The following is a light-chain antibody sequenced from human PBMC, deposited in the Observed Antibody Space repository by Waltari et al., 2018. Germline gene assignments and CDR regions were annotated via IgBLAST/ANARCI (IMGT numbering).Light chain of an antibody. CDR1: QSVSSSY. V-gene: IGKV3-20*01. CDR3: QQYGSSPPLT. Sequence: EIVLTQSPGTLSLSPGERAPLPCRASQSVSSSYLAWYQQKPGQAPRLLIYGASSRATGIPDRFSGSGSGTDFTLTISRLEPEDFAVYYCQQYGSSPPLTFGPGTKVDIK. J-gene: IGKJ3*01. CDR2: GAS.